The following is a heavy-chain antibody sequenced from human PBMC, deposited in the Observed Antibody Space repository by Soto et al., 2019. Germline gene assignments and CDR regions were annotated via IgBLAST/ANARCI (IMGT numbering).Heavy chain of an antibody. D-gene: IGHD3-22*01. Sequence: GGSLRLSCAASGFIFNTYGMHWVRQAPGKGLEWVAVIWPDGSNKYYADSVSGQFTISRDNSKNTVFLQMNSLSADDTAVYYCSRAAWFYYGMDVWGQGTTVTVSS. CDR1: GFIFNTYG. V-gene: IGHV3-33*01. J-gene: IGHJ6*02. CDR3: SRAAWFYYGMDV. CDR2: IWPDGSNK.